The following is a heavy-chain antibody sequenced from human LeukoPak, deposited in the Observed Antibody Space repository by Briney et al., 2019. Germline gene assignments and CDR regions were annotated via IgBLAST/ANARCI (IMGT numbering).Heavy chain of an antibody. J-gene: IGHJ4*02. CDR1: GGSISGYY. Sequence: SETLSLTCTVSGGSISGYYWSWIRQPPGKGLEWVGYISYSGSTNYNPSLKSRVTISVDTSKNQFSLKLSSVTAADTAVYYCASRERWGQGTLVTVSS. CDR3: ASRER. CDR2: ISYSGST. V-gene: IGHV4-59*08.